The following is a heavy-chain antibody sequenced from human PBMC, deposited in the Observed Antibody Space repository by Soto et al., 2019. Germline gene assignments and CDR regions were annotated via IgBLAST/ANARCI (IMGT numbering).Heavy chain of an antibody. CDR2: IKQDGSEK. Sequence: GGSLRLSCAASGFTFSSYWMSWVRQAPGKGLEWVANIKQDGSEKYYVDSVKGRFTISRDNAKNSLYLQMNSLRAEDTAVYYCARDLLAAAGTPYYYYYGMDVWGQGTTVTVSS. V-gene: IGHV3-7*03. J-gene: IGHJ6*02. D-gene: IGHD6-13*01. CDR3: ARDLLAAAGTPYYYYYGMDV. CDR1: GFTFSSYW.